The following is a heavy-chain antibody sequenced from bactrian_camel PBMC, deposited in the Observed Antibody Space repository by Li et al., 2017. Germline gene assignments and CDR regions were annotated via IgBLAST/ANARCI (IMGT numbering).Heavy chain of an antibody. J-gene: IGHJ4*01. Sequence: HVQLVESGGGSVQAGGSLRLSCAFSGYTYSGHCMGWFRQAPGKEREGVAIIGSSGSTGYADTVKGRFTISKDNAKNTLYLQMNSLKPEDTAMYYCATDHDLTAIMGLGLLNLLYWGQGTQVTVS. D-gene: IGHD3*01. V-gene: IGHV3S55*01. CDR2: IGSSGST. CDR1: GYTYSGHC. CDR3: ATDHDLTAIMGLGLLNLLY.